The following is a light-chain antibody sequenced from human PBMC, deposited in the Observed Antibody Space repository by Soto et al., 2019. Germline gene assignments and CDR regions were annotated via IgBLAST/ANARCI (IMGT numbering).Light chain of an antibody. CDR1: QTIRSW. Sequence: IQMTQSPSTLSGSVGDRVTITCRASQTIRSWLAWYQQKPGKAPKLLIYKASTLKSGVPSRFSGCGAGTEVTLTMSSLQPDDFASYYCQHYNSYSEAFGQGTKVELK. CDR2: KAS. J-gene: IGKJ1*01. CDR3: QHYNSYSEA. V-gene: IGKV1-5*03.